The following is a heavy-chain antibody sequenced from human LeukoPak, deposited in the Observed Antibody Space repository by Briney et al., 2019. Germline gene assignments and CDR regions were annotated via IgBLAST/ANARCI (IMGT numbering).Heavy chain of an antibody. J-gene: IGHJ4*02. V-gene: IGHV3-30-3*01. D-gene: IGHD4-17*01. CDR3: ARDRVTFYGDYDY. Sequence: GRSLRLSCAASGFTFSSYAMHWVRQAPGKGLEWVAVISYDGSNKYYADSVKGRFTISRDNSKNTLYLQMNSLRAEDTAVYYCARDRVTFYGDYDYWGQGTLVTVSS. CDR1: GFTFSSYA. CDR2: ISYDGSNK.